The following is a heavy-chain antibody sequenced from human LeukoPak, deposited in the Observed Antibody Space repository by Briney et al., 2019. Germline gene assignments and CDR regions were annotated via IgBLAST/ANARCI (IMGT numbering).Heavy chain of an antibody. CDR1: GFSFSSYR. CDR2: ISSSSSYI. D-gene: IGHD2-8*01. V-gene: IGHV3-21*01. Sequence: GGSLRLSCAASGFSFSSYRMNWVRQAPGKGLEWVSCISSSSSYIYYADSVKGRFTISRDNAKNSLFLQMNSLRAEDMAVYYCTRRTSVLPFDYWGQGTLVTVSS. CDR3: TRRTSVLPFDY. J-gene: IGHJ4*02.